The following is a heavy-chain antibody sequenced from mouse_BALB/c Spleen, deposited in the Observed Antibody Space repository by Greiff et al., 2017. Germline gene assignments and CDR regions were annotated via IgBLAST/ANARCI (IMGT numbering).Heavy chain of an antibody. J-gene: IGHJ3*01. CDR2: IWAGGST. CDR1: GFSLTSYG. Sequence: VKLQESGPGLVAPSQSLSITCTVSGFSLTSYGVHWVRQPPGKGLEWLGVIWAGGSTNYNSALMSRLSISKDNSKSQVFLKMNSLQTDDTAMYYCARDNYGPLAYWGQGTLVTVSA. D-gene: IGHD1-2*01. V-gene: IGHV2-9*02. CDR3: ARDNYGPLAY.